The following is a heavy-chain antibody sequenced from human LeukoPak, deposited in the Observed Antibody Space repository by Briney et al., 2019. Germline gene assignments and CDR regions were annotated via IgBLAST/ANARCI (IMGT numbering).Heavy chain of an antibody. V-gene: IGHV3-66*02. D-gene: IGHD3-3*01. CDR1: GFTFSSYS. CDR2: IYSGGST. CDR3: ARDWSWSGYYKGLAVDY. Sequence: GGSLRLSCAASGFTFSSYSMNWIRQAPGKGLEWVSVIYSGGSTYYADSVKGRFTISRDNSKNTLHLQMNSLRAEDTAVYYCARDWSWSGYYKGLAVDYWGQGTLVTVSS. J-gene: IGHJ4*02.